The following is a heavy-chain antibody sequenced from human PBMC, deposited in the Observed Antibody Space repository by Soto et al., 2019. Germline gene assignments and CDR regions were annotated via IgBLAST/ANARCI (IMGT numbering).Heavy chain of an antibody. D-gene: IGHD3-3*01. CDR3: AEDLGGYDFWSGYHL. Sequence: SLKVSCKASGFTFTSSAMQWVRQARGQRLEWIGWIVVGSGNTNYAQKFQERVTITRDMSTSTAYMELSSLRSEDTAVYYCAEDLGGYDFWSGYHLWGQGTLVTVSS. CDR1: GFTFTSSA. CDR2: IVVGSGNT. J-gene: IGHJ4*02. V-gene: IGHV1-58*02.